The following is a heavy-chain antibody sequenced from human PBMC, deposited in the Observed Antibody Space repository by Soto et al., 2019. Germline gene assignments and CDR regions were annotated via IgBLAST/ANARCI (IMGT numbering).Heavy chain of an antibody. J-gene: IGHJ6*02. CDR2: IYYSGSI. Sequence: SETLSHTCPVSGGSISSGYFYWSWNRQPPGKGLEWFGYIYYSGSIYYNPSLKSRVTISVDTSKNQFSLKLSSVTAADTAVYYCARTVVVTAIKANDYYYYGMDVWGQGTTVTVSS. CDR1: GGSISSGYFY. D-gene: IGHD2-21*02. CDR3: ARTVVVTAIKANDYYYYGMDV. V-gene: IGHV4-30-4*01.